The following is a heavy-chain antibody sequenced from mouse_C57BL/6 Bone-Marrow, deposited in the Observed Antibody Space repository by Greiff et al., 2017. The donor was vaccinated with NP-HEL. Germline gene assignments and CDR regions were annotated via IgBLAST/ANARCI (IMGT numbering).Heavy chain of an antibody. D-gene: IGHD2-2*01. Sequence: EVQRVESGGGLVQPGGSMKLSCVASGFTFSNYWMNWVRQSPEKGLEWVAQIRLKSDNYATNYAESVKGRFTISRDDSKSSVYLQMNNLRAEDTGIYYCSLSTMVTTSAYWGQGTLVTVSA. CDR1: GFTFSNYW. J-gene: IGHJ3*01. CDR2: IRLKSDNYAT. CDR3: SLSTMVTTSAY. V-gene: IGHV6-3*01.